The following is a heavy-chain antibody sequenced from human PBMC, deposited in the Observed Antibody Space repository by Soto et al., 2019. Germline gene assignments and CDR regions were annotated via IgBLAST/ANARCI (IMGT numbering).Heavy chain of an antibody. Sequence: QVQLVESGGGVVQPGRSLRLSCAASGFTFSSYGMHWVRQAPGKGLEWVAVISYDGSNKYYADSVKGRFTISRDNSKNTLYLQMNSLRAEDTAVYYCAKGPVAYCGGDCYSGRFNWFDPWGQGTLVTVSS. CDR1: GFTFSSYG. V-gene: IGHV3-30*18. CDR3: AKGPVAYCGGDCYSGRFNWFDP. D-gene: IGHD2-21*01. CDR2: ISYDGSNK. J-gene: IGHJ5*02.